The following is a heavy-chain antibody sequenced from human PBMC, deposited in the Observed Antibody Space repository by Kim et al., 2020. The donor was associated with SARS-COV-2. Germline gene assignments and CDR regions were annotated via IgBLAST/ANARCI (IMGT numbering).Heavy chain of an antibody. D-gene: IGHD6-13*01. CDR1: GFTFSSYG. J-gene: IGHJ6*02. CDR2: IWYDGSNK. Sequence: GGSLRLSCAASGFTFSSYGMHWVRQAPGKGLEWVAVIWYDGSNKYYADSVKGRFTISRDNSKNTLYLQMNSLRAEDTAVYYCARDRTGSWSTFYYYYYGMDVWGQGTTVTVSS. V-gene: IGHV3-33*01. CDR3: ARDRTGSWSTFYYYYYGMDV.